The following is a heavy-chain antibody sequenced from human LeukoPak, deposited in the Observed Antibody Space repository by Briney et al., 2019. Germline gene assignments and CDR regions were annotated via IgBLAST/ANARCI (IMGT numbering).Heavy chain of an antibody. V-gene: IGHV1-69*05. D-gene: IGHD6-6*01. J-gene: IGHJ6*03. CDR1: RGTFSSYA. CDR2: IIPIFGTA. Sequence: SVKVSCKASRGTFSSYAISWVRQSPGQGLEWMGRIIPIFGTANYAQKFQGRVTITTDESTSTAYMELSSLRSEDTAVYYCARSVAARPSAHYYYYYYMDAWGKGNTVTVSS. CDR3: ARSVAARPSAHYYYYYYMDA.